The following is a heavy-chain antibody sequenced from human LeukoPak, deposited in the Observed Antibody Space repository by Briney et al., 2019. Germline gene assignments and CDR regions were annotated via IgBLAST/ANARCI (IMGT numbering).Heavy chain of an antibody. CDR2: FDPEDGET. Sequence: ASVKVSCKVSGYTLTELSMHWVRQAPGKGLEWMGGFDPEDGETIYAQKFQGRVTMTEDTSTDTAYMELSSLRSEDTAVYYCATGAPPRIAVADTFDYWGQGTLVTVSS. CDR1: GYTLTELS. J-gene: IGHJ4*02. CDR3: ATGAPPRIAVADTFDY. D-gene: IGHD6-19*01. V-gene: IGHV1-24*01.